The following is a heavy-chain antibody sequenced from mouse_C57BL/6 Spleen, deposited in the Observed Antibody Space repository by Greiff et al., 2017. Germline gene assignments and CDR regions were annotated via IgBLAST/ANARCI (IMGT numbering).Heavy chain of an antibody. V-gene: IGHV5-17*01. CDR2: ISSGSSTI. CDR1: GFTFSDYG. CDR3: ARDYYGSSYWYFDV. D-gene: IGHD1-1*01. Sequence: EVQVVESGGGLVKPGGSLKLSCAASGFTFSDYGMHWVRQAPEKGLEWVAYISSGSSTIYYADTVKGRFTISRDNVKNTLFLQMTSLRSEDTAMYYCARDYYGSSYWYFDVWGTGTTVTVSS. J-gene: IGHJ1*03.